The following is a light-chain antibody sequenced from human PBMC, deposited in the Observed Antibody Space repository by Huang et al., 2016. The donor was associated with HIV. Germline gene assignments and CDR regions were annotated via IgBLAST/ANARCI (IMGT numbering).Light chain of an antibody. V-gene: IGKV2-28*01. CDR3: MQALQTWT. J-gene: IGKJ1*01. CDR1: QSLLHSNGYNY. Sequence: DIVMTQSPRSLSVTPGEPASISCRSSQSLLHSNGYNYLDWYLQKPGQSPQVLIYLGSNRASGVPDRFSGSGSGTDFTLRISRVEADDVGVYYCMQALQTWTFGQGTKVEIK. CDR2: LGS.